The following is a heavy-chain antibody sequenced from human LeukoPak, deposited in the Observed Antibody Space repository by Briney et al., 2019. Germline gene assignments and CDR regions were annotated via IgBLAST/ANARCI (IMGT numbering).Heavy chain of an antibody. V-gene: IGHV3-23*01. Sequence: GGSLRLSCAASGFTVSNYAMSWVRQAQGKGLKWFSAINGSGGSTYYADSVKGRFTISRDNSKNTLYLQMNSLRAEDTALYYCAKAPSGQWLVPWFDPWGQGTLVTVSS. J-gene: IGHJ5*02. CDR3: AKAPSGQWLVPWFDP. D-gene: IGHD6-19*01. CDR2: INGSGGST. CDR1: GFTVSNYA.